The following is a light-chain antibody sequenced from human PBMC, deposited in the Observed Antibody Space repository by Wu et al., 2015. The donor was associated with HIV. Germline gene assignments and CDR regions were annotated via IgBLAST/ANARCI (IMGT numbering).Light chain of an antibody. CDR2: GAS. Sequence: EIVMTQSPATLSVFPGERATLSCRASQSINSKLAWYQQKPGQAPRLLIYGASTRATGIPARFSGRGSGTEFTLTISTTQSEDLAVYFCQQYDNWPPWTFGQGTKVEI. CDR1: QSINSK. J-gene: IGKJ1*01. CDR3: QQYDNWPPWT. V-gene: IGKV3-15*01.